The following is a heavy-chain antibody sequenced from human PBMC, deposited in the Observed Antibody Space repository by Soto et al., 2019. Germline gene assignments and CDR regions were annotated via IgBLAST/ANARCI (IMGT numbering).Heavy chain of an antibody. CDR3: AKDRYGDTPAYLDY. V-gene: IGHV3-30*18. CDR1: GFTFSSYG. CDR2: ISYDGSNK. Sequence: QVQLVESGGGVVQPGRSPRLSCAASGFTFSSYGMHWVRQAPGKGLEWVAVISYDGSNKYYADSVKGRFTISRDNSKNTLYLQMNSLRAEDTAVYYCAKDRYGDTPAYLDYWGQGTLVTVSS. D-gene: IGHD4-17*01. J-gene: IGHJ4*02.